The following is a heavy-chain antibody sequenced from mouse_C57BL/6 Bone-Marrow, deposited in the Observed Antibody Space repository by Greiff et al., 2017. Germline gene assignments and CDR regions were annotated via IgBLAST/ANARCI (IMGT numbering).Heavy chain of an antibody. Sequence: EVKVVESGGGLVQSGRSLRLSCATSGFTFSDFYMEWVRQAPGKGLEWIAASRNKANDYTTEYSASVKGRFIVSRDTSQSILYLQMNAMRAEDTAIYDCARDAPPIYAMDYWGQGTSVTVSS. CDR2: SRNKANDYTT. J-gene: IGHJ4*01. CDR1: GFTFSDFY. CDR3: ARDAPPIYAMDY. V-gene: IGHV7-1*01.